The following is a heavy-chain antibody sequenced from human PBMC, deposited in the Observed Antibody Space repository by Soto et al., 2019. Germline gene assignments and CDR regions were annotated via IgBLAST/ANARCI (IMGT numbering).Heavy chain of an antibody. CDR3: ARESEDLTSNFDY. CDR1: GFTFTRYS. CDR2: ISSTTHYI. J-gene: IGHJ4*02. V-gene: IGHV3-21*06. Sequence: GGSLRISCAASGFTFTRYSMNWVRQAPGKGLEWVSSISSTTHYIYYADSMRGRFTISRDNAKNAVYLEMNSLRAEDTAVYYCARESEDLTSNFDYGGQGTLVTV.